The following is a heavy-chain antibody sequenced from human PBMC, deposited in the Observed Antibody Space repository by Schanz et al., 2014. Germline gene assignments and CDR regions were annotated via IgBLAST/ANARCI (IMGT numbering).Heavy chain of an antibody. Sequence: EEQLVESGGGLVQPGGSLRLSCAASGFSFSTYWMSWVRQAPGKGLEWVSSISSGGTTTYHSDSVKGRFTISRDSAENSLYLKMNSLRAEDTPVYYCTADLWFGAVWGVWWGQGTLVTVSS. J-gene: IGHJ4*02. CDR3: TADLWFGAVWGVW. CDR1: GFSFSTYW. CDR2: ISSGGTTT. V-gene: IGHV3-48*04. D-gene: IGHD3-10*01.